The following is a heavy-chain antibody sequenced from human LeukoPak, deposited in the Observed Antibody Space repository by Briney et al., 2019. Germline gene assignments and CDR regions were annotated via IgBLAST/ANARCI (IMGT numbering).Heavy chain of an antibody. CDR1: GGSFSGYY. Sequence: SETLSLTCAVYGGSFSGYYWSWIRQPPGKGLEWIGYIYYSGSTNYNPSLKSRVTISVDTSKNQFSLKLSSVTAADTAVYYCARVVTRSGGSSPVGMDVWGQGTTVTVSS. J-gene: IGHJ6*02. CDR3: ARVVTRSGGSSPVGMDV. CDR2: IYYSGST. D-gene: IGHD2-15*01. V-gene: IGHV4-59*01.